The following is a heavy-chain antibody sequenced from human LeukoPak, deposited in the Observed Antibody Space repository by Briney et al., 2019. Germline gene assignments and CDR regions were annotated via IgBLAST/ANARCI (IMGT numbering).Heavy chain of an antibody. CDR1: GFTFSSYG. J-gene: IGHJ6*02. Sequence: PGGSLRLSCAASGFTFSSYGMHWVRQAPGKGLEWVAVISYDGSNKYYADSVKGRFTISRDNSKNTLYLQMNSLRAEDTAVYYCAKGDSRDSSGYYYYYGMDVWGQGITVTVSS. CDR2: ISYDGSNK. CDR3: AKGDSRDSSGYYYYYGMDV. D-gene: IGHD3-22*01. V-gene: IGHV3-30*18.